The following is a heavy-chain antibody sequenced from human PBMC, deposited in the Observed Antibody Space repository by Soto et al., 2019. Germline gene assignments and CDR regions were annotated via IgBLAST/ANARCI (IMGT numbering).Heavy chain of an antibody. CDR3: ARTLGVLRSNDAFAV. CDR2: VYYSGNT. D-gene: IGHD3-16*01. CDR1: GGSISSTGFY. V-gene: IGHV4-39*01. Sequence: QLQLQESGPGLVKPSETLSLTCNVSGGSISSTGFYWGWIRQSPGKGLEYIGSVYYSGNTYYNPSRKSRVPLSVDAPNNQFSRTLSSVTAEDTAVYYCARTLGVLRSNDAFAVWGQGTMVTVSS. J-gene: IGHJ3*01.